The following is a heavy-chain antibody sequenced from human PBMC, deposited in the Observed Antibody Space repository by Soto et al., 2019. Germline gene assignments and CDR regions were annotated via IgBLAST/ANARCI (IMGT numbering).Heavy chain of an antibody. D-gene: IGHD2-15*01. CDR3: ARGRYCLTGRCFPNWFDS. V-gene: IGHV4-30-4*01. CDR1: GDSISTVDYF. J-gene: IGHJ5*01. CDR2: IYKSTTT. Sequence: PSETLSLTCSVSGDSISTVDYFWAWIRQPPGQALEYIGYIYKSTTTYYNPSLEGRVAISLDTSKSQFSLTVTSVTAADTAVYFCARGRYCLTGRCFPNWFDSWGQGTLVTVS.